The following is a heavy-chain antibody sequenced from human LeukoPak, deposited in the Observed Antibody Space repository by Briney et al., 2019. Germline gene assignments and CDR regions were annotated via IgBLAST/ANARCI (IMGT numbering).Heavy chain of an antibody. CDR3: ARDCWYCSSGFDH. CDR2: LIPIFGTA. Sequence: SVNVSCKASGCTFSTYAISWVRPAPGHGLESMGGLIPIFGTANYAQKFQGRVTITTDESTSTAYMELSSLRSEDTAVYDCARDCWYCSSGFDHWGQGTLVTVSS. J-gene: IGHJ4*02. V-gene: IGHV1-69*05. D-gene: IGHD2-15*01. CDR1: GCTFSTYA.